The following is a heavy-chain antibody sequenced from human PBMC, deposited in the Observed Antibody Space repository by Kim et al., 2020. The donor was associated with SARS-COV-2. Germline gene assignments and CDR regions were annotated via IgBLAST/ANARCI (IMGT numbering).Heavy chain of an antibody. J-gene: IGHJ4*02. CDR3: ARGRSGSYYNGYYFDY. D-gene: IGHD3-10*01. Sequence: KFQGRVTITADESTSTAYMELSSLRSEDTAVYYCARGRSGSYYNGYYFDYWGQGTLVTVSS. V-gene: IGHV1-69*01.